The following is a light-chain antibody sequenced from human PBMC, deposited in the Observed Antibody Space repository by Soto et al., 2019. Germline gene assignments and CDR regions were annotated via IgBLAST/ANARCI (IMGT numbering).Light chain of an antibody. CDR2: GAS. Sequence: EIVLTQSPGTLSLSPGERATLSCRASQSVSSNYLAWYQQKPGQAPRLLFYGASNRATGIPDRFGGSGSGTDFTLTISRLEPEDFAVYYCQHYGNSPQTFGQGTKVEIK. J-gene: IGKJ1*01. CDR1: QSVSSNY. CDR3: QHYGNSPQT. V-gene: IGKV3-20*01.